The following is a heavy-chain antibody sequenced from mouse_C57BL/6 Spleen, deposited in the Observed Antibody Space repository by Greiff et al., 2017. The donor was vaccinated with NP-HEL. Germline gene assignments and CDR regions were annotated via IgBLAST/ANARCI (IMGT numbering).Heavy chain of an antibody. CDR1: GFTFSSYA. Sequence: EVQRVESGEGLVKPGGSLKLSCAASGFTFSSYAMSWVRQTPEKRLEWVAYISSGGDYIYYADTVKGGFTISRDNARNTLYLQMSSLKSEDTAMYYCTSLYDYFYAMDYWGQGTSVTVSS. J-gene: IGHJ4*01. V-gene: IGHV5-9-1*02. CDR3: TSLYDYFYAMDY. D-gene: IGHD2-4*01. CDR2: ISSGGDYI.